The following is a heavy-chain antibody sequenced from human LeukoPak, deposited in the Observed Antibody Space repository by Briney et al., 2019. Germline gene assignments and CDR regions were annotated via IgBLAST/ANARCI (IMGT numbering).Heavy chain of an antibody. V-gene: IGHV4-59*01. D-gene: IGHD2-15*01. J-gene: IGHJ5*02. CDR3: ARAHKLGYCSGGSCYSSGFDP. CDR1: GGSISSYY. Sequence: PSETLSLTCTVSGGSISSYYWSWIRQPPGKGLEWIGYICCSGSTNYNPSLKSQVTISVDTSKNQFSLKLSSVTAADTAVYYCARAHKLGYCSGGSCYSSGFDPWGQGTLVTVSS. CDR2: ICCSGST.